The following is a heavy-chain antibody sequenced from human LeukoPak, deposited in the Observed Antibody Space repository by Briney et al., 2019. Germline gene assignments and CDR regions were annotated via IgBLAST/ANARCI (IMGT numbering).Heavy chain of an antibody. CDR3: ASGIAAVGWDFDY. CDR2: ISRSSSTI. D-gene: IGHD6-13*01. Sequence: PGGSLRLSCAASGFTFSSYSMNWVRQAPGKGLEWVSYISRSSSTIYYADSVKGRFTISRDNAKNTLYLQMNSLRAEDTAVYYCASGIAAVGWDFDYWGQGTLVTVSS. CDR1: GFTFSSYS. V-gene: IGHV3-48*04. J-gene: IGHJ4*02.